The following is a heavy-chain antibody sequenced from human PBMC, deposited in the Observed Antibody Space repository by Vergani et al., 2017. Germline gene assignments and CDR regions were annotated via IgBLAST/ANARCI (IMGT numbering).Heavy chain of an antibody. J-gene: IGHJ3*02. CDR3: ARDYASSVYFANDTFDI. CDR1: GGSIRSGTYY. CDR2: VNTGGSA. D-gene: IGHD3-22*01. Sequence: QVQLQESGPGLVKPSQTLSLICTVSGGSIRSGTYYWTWIRQPAGKGLEWIGRVNTGGSANYNPSFKSRVTISLDTSRNQFSLNLNSVTAADTAVYYCARDYASSVYFANDTFDIWGRGTKVTVSS. V-gene: IGHV4-61*02.